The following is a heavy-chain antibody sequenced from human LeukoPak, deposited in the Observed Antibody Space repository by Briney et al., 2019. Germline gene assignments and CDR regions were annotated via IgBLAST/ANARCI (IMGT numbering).Heavy chain of an antibody. J-gene: IGHJ4*02. CDR3: ASLYNTFDNDS. D-gene: IGHD1-14*01. V-gene: IGHV3-30*09. Sequence: GGSLRLSCAASGFTFRTYAMHWVRQAPGKGLEWVAVISHDGRNENYADSVKGRFAASRDNSKNTLYMQMNSLRAEDTAVYYCASLYNTFDNDSWGQGTLVTVSS. CDR1: GFTFRTYA. CDR2: ISHDGRNE.